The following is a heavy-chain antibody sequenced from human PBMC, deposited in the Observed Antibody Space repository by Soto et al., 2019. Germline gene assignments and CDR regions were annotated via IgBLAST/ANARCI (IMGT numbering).Heavy chain of an antibody. CDR2: IWYDGSNK. J-gene: IGHJ6*02. CDR1: GFTFSSYG. D-gene: IGHD2-15*01. Sequence: GGSLRLSCAASGFTFSSYGMHWVRQAPGKGLEWVAVIWYDGSNKYYADSVKGRFTISRDNSKNTLDLQMNSLRAEETSLYYWARDPYAYSSGGTGYPGWNNYGMDVCGQGTRVTVSS. V-gene: IGHV3-33*01. CDR3: ARDPYAYSSGGTGYPGWNNYGMDV.